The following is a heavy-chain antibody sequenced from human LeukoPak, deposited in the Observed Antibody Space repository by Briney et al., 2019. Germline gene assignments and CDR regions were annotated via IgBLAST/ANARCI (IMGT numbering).Heavy chain of an antibody. CDR3: AREGELLDAFDI. J-gene: IGHJ3*02. D-gene: IGHD1-26*01. CDR1: GFTFDDYA. Sequence: GGSLRLSCAASGFTFDDYAMHWVRQAPGKGLEWVSGISWNSGSIGYADSVKGRFTISRDNAKNSLYLQMNSLRAEDTALYYCAREGELLDAFDIWGQGTMVTVSS. V-gene: IGHV3-9*01. CDR2: ISWNSGSI.